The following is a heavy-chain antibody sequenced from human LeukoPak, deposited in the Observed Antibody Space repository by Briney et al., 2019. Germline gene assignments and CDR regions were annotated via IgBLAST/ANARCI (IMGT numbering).Heavy chain of an antibody. CDR3: ARGPGLVALPHAFDV. CDR1: GYSFTGYG. Sequence: ASVKVSCKASGYSFTGYGITWVRQAPGQGLEWMGWISAYNGDTNHAQKIQGRVAMTIDTSTNAAYLDLRSLRFDDTALCYCARGPGLVALPHAFDVWGQGTMVTVSS. J-gene: IGHJ3*01. D-gene: IGHD3-3*01. CDR2: ISAYNGDT. V-gene: IGHV1-18*01.